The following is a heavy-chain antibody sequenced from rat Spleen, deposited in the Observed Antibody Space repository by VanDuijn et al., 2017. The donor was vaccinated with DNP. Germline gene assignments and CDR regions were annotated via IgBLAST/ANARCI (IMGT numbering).Heavy chain of an antibody. V-gene: IGHV5-22*01. CDR2: ISYEGSST. CDR1: GSTFSDYY. Sequence: EVQLVESGGGLVQPGRSLKLSCAASGSTFSDYYMAWVRQGPTGGLEWVASISYEGSSTYYGDSVKGRFTISRDNAKSTLYLQMNSLRSEDTATYYCTRHGMYTTDYSRYFDKWGQGVMVTVSS. CDR3: TRHGMYTTDYSRYFDK. J-gene: IGHJ2*01. D-gene: IGHD1-6*01.